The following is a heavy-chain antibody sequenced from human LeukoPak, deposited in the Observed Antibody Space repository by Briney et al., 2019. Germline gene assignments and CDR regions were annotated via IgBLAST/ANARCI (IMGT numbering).Heavy chain of an antibody. CDR2: VSGAGGSA. Sequence: GGSLRLSCAASGFTFSGNARSWVRQAPGKGLEWVSVVSGAGGSAYYADSVKGRFTISRDNSKNTLYLQLTSLRVEDTALYYCARNRGSGWQHYFDNWGQGTVVTVSS. CDR3: ARNRGSGWQHYFDN. V-gene: IGHV3-23*01. CDR1: GFTFSGNA. D-gene: IGHD6-19*01. J-gene: IGHJ4*02.